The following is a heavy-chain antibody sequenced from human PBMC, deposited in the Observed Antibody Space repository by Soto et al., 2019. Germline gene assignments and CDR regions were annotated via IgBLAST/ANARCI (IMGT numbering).Heavy chain of an antibody. CDR1: GFTFSSYG. CDR2: ISYDGSNK. CDR3: AKDLLPVFIGYYPYGMDL. D-gene: IGHD1-26*01. J-gene: IGHJ6*02. V-gene: IGHV3-30*18. Sequence: SGGSLRLSCAASGFTFSSYGMHWVRQAPGKGLEWVAVISYDGSNKYYADSVKGRFTISRDNSKNSLYLQMNSLRAEDTAVYYWAKDLLPVFIGYYPYGMDLRGQGTTVTVSS.